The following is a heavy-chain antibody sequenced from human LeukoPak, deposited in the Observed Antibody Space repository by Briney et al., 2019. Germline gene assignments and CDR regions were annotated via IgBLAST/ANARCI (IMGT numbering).Heavy chain of an antibody. J-gene: IGHJ2*01. D-gene: IGHD4-11*01. Sequence: GGSLRLSCAASGFTFSSYAMSWVRQAPGKGLEWVSAISSSSSTIYYADSVKGRFTISRDNAKNSLYLQMNSLRAEDTAVYYCARTLLKRGATVTLSFWYFDLWGRGTLVTVSS. V-gene: IGHV3-48*01. CDR3: ARTLLKRGATVTLSFWYFDL. CDR2: ISSSSSTI. CDR1: GFTFSSYA.